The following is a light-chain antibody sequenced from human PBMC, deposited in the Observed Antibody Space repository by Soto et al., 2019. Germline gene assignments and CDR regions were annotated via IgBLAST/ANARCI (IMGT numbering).Light chain of an antibody. J-gene: IGKJ1*01. Sequence: IQMTQSPSSLSASVGDRVTITCRASQTITTYLNWYQQKPGKAPQLLIYGASILQSGVPSRFTGSGSGTDFTLTISSLQPEDFATYHCQQGHSTPWTFGQGTKVDIK. CDR2: GAS. CDR1: QTITTY. V-gene: IGKV1-39*01. CDR3: QQGHSTPWT.